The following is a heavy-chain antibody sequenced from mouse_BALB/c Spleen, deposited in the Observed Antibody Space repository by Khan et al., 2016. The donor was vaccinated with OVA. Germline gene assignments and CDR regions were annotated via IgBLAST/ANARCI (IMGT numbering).Heavy chain of an antibody. CDR1: GFTFSDYG. CDR2: IRDLAYTI. V-gene: IGHV5-15*02. J-gene: IGHJ3*01. D-gene: IGHD1-2*01. CDR3: ARGGGTAPFAY. Sequence: EVELVESGGGLVQPGGSRKLSCAASGFTFSDYGMAWVRQAPGKGPEWVAFIRDLAYTIYYADTVTGRVTISRENAKNTLYLEMSSLRSEDTAIYDCARGGGTAPFAYWGRGTLVTVSA.